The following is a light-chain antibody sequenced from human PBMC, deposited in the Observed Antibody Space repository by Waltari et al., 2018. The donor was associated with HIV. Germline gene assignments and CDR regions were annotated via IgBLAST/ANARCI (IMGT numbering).Light chain of an antibody. Sequence: EIVLTQSPATLSLSPGERATLSCRASQSVSTYVAWYQQKPGQAPRLLIYDASNRATGIPARFSGSGSETDFTLLISSLEPEDFAVYYCQQGNSWPSITFGQGTRLDIK. CDR3: QQGNSWPSIT. CDR1: QSVSTY. V-gene: IGKV3-11*01. J-gene: IGKJ5*01. CDR2: DAS.